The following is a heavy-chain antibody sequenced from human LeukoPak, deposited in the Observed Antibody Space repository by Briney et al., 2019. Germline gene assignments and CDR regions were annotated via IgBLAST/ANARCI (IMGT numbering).Heavy chain of an antibody. CDR3: ARAGNTRFDY. CDR2: ISGSDGST. J-gene: IGHJ4*02. V-gene: IGHV3-23*01. Sequence: GGSLRLSCAASGFTFSSYAMSWVRQAPGKGLEWVPGISGSDGSTYYADSVKGRFTISRDNSKNTLYLQMNSLRAEDTAVYYCARAGNTRFDYWGQGTLVTVSS. CDR1: GFTFSSYA. D-gene: IGHD2/OR15-2a*01.